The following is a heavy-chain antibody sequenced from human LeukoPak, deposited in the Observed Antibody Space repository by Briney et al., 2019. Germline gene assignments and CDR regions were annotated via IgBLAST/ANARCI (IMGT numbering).Heavy chain of an antibody. J-gene: IGHJ4*02. CDR3: AVKIAAAGFY. CDR2: VPYSGST. D-gene: IGHD6-13*01. CDR1: GGSFSGYY. V-gene: IGHV4-34*09. Sequence: SETLSLTCAVYGGSFSGYYWSWIRQPQPPGKGLEWIGYVPYSGSTFYNPSLKSRVTISLDTTKNQFSLRLTSVTAADTAVYYCAVKIAAAGFYWGQGTLVTVSS.